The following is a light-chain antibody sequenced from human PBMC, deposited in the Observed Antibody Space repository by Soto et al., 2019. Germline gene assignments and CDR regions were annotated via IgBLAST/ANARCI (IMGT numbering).Light chain of an antibody. CDR2: EVS. CDR3: SSYTSSSTYV. CDR1: ISDVGGYNY. V-gene: IGLV2-14*01. J-gene: IGLJ1*01. Sequence: QSALTHPASVSGSPGQSITISCTGPISDVGGYNYVSWYQQHPGKAPKLMIYEVSNRPSGVSNRFSGSKSGHTASLTISGLQAEDEADYYCSSYTSSSTYVFGTGTKLTVL.